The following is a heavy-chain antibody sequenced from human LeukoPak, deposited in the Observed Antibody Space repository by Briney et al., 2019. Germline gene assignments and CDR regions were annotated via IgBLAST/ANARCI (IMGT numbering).Heavy chain of an antibody. Sequence: PGGSLRLSCVASGFAFSDDSMNWVRQPPGKGLEWVSSISSTSTYIYYADSVKGRFTISRDNARNSLFLQMNNLRVDDSAVYYCAREYTAMAYDYWGQGNLVTVLS. CDR1: GFAFSDDS. V-gene: IGHV3-21*01. J-gene: IGHJ4*02. D-gene: IGHD5-18*01. CDR2: ISSTSTYI. CDR3: AREYTAMAYDY.